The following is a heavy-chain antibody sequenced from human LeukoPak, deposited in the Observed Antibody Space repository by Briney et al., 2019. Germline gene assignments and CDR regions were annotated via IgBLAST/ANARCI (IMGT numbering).Heavy chain of an antibody. CDR2: IIPILGVA. CDR3: ARDNPPYCNGGSCYSY. Sequence: CSVKVSCKASGGTFSSYAISWVRQAPGQGLEWMGRIIPILGVANYAQNFQGRVTVTADESTGTAYMELSSLRSDDTAIYYCARDNPPYCNGGSCYSYWGQGALVTVSS. J-gene: IGHJ4*02. V-gene: IGHV1-69*04. CDR1: GGTFSSYA. D-gene: IGHD2-15*01.